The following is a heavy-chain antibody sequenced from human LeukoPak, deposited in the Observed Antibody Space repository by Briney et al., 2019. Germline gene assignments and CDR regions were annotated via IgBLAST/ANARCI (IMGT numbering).Heavy chain of an antibody. Sequence: GGSLRLSCAASGFIFSNYAMSWVGQVPGRGLEWVSTISSRGDSTYVADSVKGRFTISRDNSKNSLYLQMNTVRAEDTAVYYCVKGPRPDITVAHTVENWGQGTLVTVSS. CDR3: VKGPRPDITVAHTVEN. CDR1: GFIFSNYA. CDR2: ISSRGDST. V-gene: IGHV3-23*01. J-gene: IGHJ4*02. D-gene: IGHD6-19*01.